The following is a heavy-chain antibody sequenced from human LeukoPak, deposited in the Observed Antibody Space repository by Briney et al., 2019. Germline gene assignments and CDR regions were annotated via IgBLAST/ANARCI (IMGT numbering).Heavy chain of an antibody. J-gene: IGHJ3*01. V-gene: IGHV3-21*01. CDR1: GFTFGSDR. Sequence: GGSLRLSWPPSGFTFGSDRMNWVRQAPGKGLGWVSSISSSISYISYADSVKGRFTISRDNAKNSLYLQMNSLRAEDTAVYYCARGDIKLVTYAFDVWGQGTMVTVSS. CDR2: ISSSISYI. CDR3: ARGDIKLVTYAFDV. D-gene: IGHD2-21*02.